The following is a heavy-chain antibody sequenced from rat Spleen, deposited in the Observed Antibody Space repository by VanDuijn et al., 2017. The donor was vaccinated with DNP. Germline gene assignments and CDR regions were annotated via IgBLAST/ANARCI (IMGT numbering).Heavy chain of an antibody. J-gene: IGHJ3*01. D-gene: IGHD1-11*01. CDR1: GFTFSGYW. Sequence: EVQLVETGGGLVQPGRSLKLSCVASGFTFSGYWMYWIRQAPGKGLEWVATILFDGSVTYYGDSVKGRFTISRDNEKSTLYLQMDSLRSEDTATYYCTKPASYGGFWFAHWGQGTLVTVSS. CDR3: TKPASYGGFWFAH. CDR2: ILFDGSVT. V-gene: IGHV5-58*01.